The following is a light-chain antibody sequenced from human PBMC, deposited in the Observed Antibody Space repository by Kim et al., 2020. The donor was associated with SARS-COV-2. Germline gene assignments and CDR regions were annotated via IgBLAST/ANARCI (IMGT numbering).Light chain of an antibody. J-gene: IGKJ1*01. V-gene: IGKV1-5*01. CDR2: DAS. CDR1: QSINSW. Sequence: DIQMTQSPSTLSASVGDRVTITCRASQSINSWLAWYQQKPGKAPKLLIYDASSLESGVPPRFSGSGSGTEFTLTISSLQPDDFATYYCQQYWAFGQGTKVDIK. CDR3: QQYWA.